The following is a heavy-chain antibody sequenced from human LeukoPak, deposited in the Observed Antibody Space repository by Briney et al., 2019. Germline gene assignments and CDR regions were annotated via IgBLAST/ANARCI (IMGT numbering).Heavy chain of an antibody. CDR1: GFTLSNYP. J-gene: IGHJ1*01. CDR2: ISGSGGST. CDR3: AKEIAVAGGDFQH. D-gene: IGHD6-19*01. V-gene: IGHV3-23*01. Sequence: GGSLRLSCAASGFTLSNYPMGWVRQAPGKGLEWVSAISGSGGSTYYADSVKGRFTISRDNSKNTLYLQMNSLRAEDTAVYYCAKEIAVAGGDFQHWGQGTLVAVSS.